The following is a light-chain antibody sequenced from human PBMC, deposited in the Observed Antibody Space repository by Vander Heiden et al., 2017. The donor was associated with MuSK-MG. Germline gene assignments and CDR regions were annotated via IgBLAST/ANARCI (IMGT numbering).Light chain of an antibody. CDR1: AGDIGLSDY. CDR2: DFT. J-gene: IGLJ1*01. Sequence: SALARPASVSGSLGQTITISCRGTAGDIGLSDYVSWYQQFPDKAPTLIIFDFTHRPSGFSHPFSGSKSGDTASLTISGLQAEDEADYYCSSHSASPTYVFGTGSRVTVL. V-gene: IGLV2-14*03. CDR3: SSHSASPTYV.